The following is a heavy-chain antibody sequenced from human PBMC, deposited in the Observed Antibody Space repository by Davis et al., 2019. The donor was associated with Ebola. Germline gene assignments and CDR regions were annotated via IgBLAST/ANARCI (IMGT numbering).Heavy chain of an antibody. V-gene: IGHV3-53*04. Sequence: GESLKISCAASGFTVSSNYMSWVRQAPGKGLEWVSVIYSGGSTYYADSVKGRFTISRHNSKNTLYLQMNSLRAEDTAVYYCARGGYYFDYWGQGTLVTVSS. J-gene: IGHJ4*02. CDR1: GFTVSSNY. D-gene: IGHD3-16*01. CDR2: IYSGGST. CDR3: ARGGYYFDY.